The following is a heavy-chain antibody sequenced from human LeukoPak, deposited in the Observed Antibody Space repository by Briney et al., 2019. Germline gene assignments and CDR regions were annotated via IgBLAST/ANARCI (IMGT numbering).Heavy chain of an antibody. Sequence: ASVKVSCKASGYTFTSYYMHWVRQAPGQGLEWMGIINPSGGSTSYAQKFQGRVTMTRDTSTSTVYMELSSLRSEDTAVYYCARGGGEMATTMTFDYWGQGTLVTVSS. J-gene: IGHJ4*02. D-gene: IGHD5-24*01. CDR3: ARGGGEMATTMTFDY. CDR1: GYTFTSYY. V-gene: IGHV1-46*01. CDR2: INPSGGST.